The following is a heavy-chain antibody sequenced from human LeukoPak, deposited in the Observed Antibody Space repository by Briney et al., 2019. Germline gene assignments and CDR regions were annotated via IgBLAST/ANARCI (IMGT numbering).Heavy chain of an antibody. CDR1: GFTFSSYS. Sequence: GGSLRLSCAASGFTFSSYSMNWVRQAPGEGLEWVSSISSSSSYIYYADSVKGRFTISRDNAKNSLYLQMNSLRAEDTAVYYCARDLIYNWFDPWGQGTLVTVSS. V-gene: IGHV3-21*01. D-gene: IGHD3-3*02. CDR3: ARDLIYNWFDP. J-gene: IGHJ5*02. CDR2: ISSSSSYI.